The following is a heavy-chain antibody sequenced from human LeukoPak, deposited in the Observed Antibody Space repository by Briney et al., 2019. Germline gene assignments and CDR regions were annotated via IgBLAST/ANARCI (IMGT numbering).Heavy chain of an antibody. Sequence: GASVKVSCKASGYTFTGYYMHWVRQAPGQGLEWMGWINPNSGGTNYAQKFQGRVTMTRDTSISTAYMELSRLRSDDTAVYYCARASSIAVAGTSDYWGQGTLVTVSS. CDR2: INPNSGGT. CDR3: ARASSIAVAGTSDY. J-gene: IGHJ4*02. D-gene: IGHD6-19*01. CDR1: GYTFTGYY. V-gene: IGHV1-2*02.